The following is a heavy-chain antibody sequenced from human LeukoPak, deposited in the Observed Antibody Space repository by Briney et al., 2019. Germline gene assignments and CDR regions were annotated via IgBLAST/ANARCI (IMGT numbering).Heavy chain of an antibody. Sequence: PGGSLRLSCAASGFTFSHFWMSWVRQAPGKGLEWVAYIKKTGSGTYYVDSVKDRFTITRDNTRNSLFLQMYSLRAEDTAVYFCAREDGYCSGGNCYSYFDSWGQGTLVTVSS. CDR1: GFTFSHFW. CDR3: AREDGYCSGGNCYSYFDS. V-gene: IGHV3-7*01. CDR2: IKKTGSGT. J-gene: IGHJ4*02. D-gene: IGHD2-15*01.